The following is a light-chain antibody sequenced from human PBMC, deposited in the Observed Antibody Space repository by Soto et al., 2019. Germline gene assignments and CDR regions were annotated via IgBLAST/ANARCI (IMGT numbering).Light chain of an antibody. Sequence: QSALTQPASVSGSLGQSITISCTGTSSDIGGYKYVSWYQQHPGKAPKLIIFEVSNRPSGVSDRFSGSNSGNTASLTISGVPAEEGADYYCTSYSRYRVLVFGGGTKVTVL. V-gene: IGLV2-14*01. J-gene: IGLJ3*02. CDR1: SSDIGGYKY. CDR3: TSYSRYRVLV. CDR2: EVS.